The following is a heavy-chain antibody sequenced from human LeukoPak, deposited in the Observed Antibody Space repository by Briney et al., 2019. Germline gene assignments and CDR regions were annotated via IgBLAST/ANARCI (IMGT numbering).Heavy chain of an antibody. V-gene: IGHV1-2*02. Sequence: ASVKVSCKPSGYKFTAYYIHWLRQAPGQGLEWMGWINPISAGTKYGRKFEGRVTMTRDASINTAYMELTRLTSDDTAVYYCARERGDYYGSGHNWFDPWGQGTLVTVSS. CDR3: ARERGDYYGSGHNWFDP. CDR2: INPISAGT. J-gene: IGHJ5*02. D-gene: IGHD3-10*01. CDR1: GYKFTAYY.